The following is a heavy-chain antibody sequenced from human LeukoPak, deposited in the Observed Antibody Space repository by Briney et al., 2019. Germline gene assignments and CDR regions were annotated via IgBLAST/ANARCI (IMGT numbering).Heavy chain of an antibody. D-gene: IGHD3-10*01. CDR1: SGSFSGYY. V-gene: IGHV4-34*01. CDR3: ARGGSFREATTYPPKLVLNAFDI. J-gene: IGHJ3*02. Sequence: PSETLSLTCAVYSGSFSGYYWSWISQPPGKGLEWIGEINHSGSTNYNPSLKSRVTISVDTSKNQFSLKLSSVTAADTAVDYCARGGSFREATTYPPKLVLNAFDIWGQGTMVTVPS. CDR2: INHSGST.